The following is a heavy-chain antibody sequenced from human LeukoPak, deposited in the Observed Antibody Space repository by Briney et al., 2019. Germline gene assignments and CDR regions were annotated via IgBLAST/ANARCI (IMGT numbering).Heavy chain of an antibody. Sequence: PSETLSLTCTVSGGSISSSSYYWGWIRQPPGKGLEWIGSIYYSGSTYYNPSLKSRVTISVDTSKNQFSLKLSSVTAADTAVYYCARGEDGDGQIFDYWGQGTLVTVSS. CDR1: GGSISSSSYY. CDR3: ARGEDGDGQIFDY. D-gene: IGHD4-17*01. CDR2: IYYSGST. J-gene: IGHJ4*02. V-gene: IGHV4-39*07.